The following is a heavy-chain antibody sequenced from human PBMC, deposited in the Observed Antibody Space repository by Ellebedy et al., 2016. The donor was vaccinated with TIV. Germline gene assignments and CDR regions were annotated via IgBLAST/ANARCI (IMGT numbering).Heavy chain of an antibody. CDR2: IYYSGST. CDR3: ARATRNYYMDV. V-gene: IGHV4-59*13. J-gene: IGHJ6*03. Sequence: SETLSLXXTVSGGSISSYYWSWIRQPPGKGLEWIGYIYYSGSTNYNPSLKSRVTISVDTSKNQFSLKLSSVTAADTAVYYCARATRNYYMDVWGKGTTVTVSS. CDR1: GGSISSYY.